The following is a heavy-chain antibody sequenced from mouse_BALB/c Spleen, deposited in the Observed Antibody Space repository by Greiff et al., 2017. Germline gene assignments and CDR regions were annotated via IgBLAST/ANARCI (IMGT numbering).Heavy chain of an antibody. CDR3: ARSAYYGNYGDAMDY. J-gene: IGHJ4*01. V-gene: IGHV1S132*01. Sequence: QVQLQQSGAELVKPGASVKLSCKTSGYTFTSYWIQWVKQRPGQGLGWIGEIFPGTGTTYYNEKFKGKATLTIDTSSSTAYMQLSSLTSEDSAVYCCARSAYYGNYGDAMDYWGQGTSVTVSS. CDR2: IFPGTGTT. D-gene: IGHD2-10*01. CDR1: GYTFTSYW.